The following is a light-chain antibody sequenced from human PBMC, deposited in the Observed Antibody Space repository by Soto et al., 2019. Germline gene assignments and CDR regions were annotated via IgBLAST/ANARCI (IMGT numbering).Light chain of an antibody. CDR2: EVS. J-gene: IGLJ2*01. CDR3: GSYAGYNNVV. CDR1: SSDVGDYKF. Sequence: QSALTQPPSASGSPGQSVTISCTGTSSDVGDYKFVSWYQQHPGKAPKLLIYEVSRRPSGVPDRFSGSKSGNTASLTVSGLQAEDEADYDCGSYAGYNNVVFGGGTKVTVL. V-gene: IGLV2-8*01.